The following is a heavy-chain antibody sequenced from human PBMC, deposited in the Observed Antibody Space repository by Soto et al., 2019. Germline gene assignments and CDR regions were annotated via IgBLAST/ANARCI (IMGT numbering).Heavy chain of an antibody. J-gene: IGHJ4*02. CDR2: IYWDDTK. D-gene: IGHD1-26*01. CDR3: AHAYGGRSLY. CDR1: GFSLTTDRVG. V-gene: IGHV2-5*02. Sequence: QITLKESGPTLVKPTQTLTLTCTFSGFSLTTDRVGVGWIRQPPGEALEWLAVIYWDDTKTYRPSLESRLTITKDTTKTQVALTRTNMYSVDTSTYYCAHAYGGRSLYWGQGTLVTVSS.